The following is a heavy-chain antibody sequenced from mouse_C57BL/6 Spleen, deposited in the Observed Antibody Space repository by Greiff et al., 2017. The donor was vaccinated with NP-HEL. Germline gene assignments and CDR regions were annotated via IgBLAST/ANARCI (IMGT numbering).Heavy chain of an antibody. CDR1: GYTFTSYW. CDR3: ATPGDGYLGVDY. J-gene: IGHJ2*01. Sequence: VQLQQPGAELVKPGASVKLSCKASGYTFTSYWMHWVKQRPGQGLEWIGMIHPNSGSTNYNEKFKSKATLTVDKSSSTAYMQLSSLTSEDSAVYYGATPGDGYLGVDYWGQGTTLTVSS. CDR2: IHPNSGST. V-gene: IGHV1-64*01. D-gene: IGHD2-3*01.